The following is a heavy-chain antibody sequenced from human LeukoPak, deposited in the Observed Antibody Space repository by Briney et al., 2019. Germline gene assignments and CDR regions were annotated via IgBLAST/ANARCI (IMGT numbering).Heavy chain of an antibody. D-gene: IGHD1-26*01. CDR2: MNPNSGNT. CDR3: ARGLVGATTWGRPAKLTHRYMDV. CDR1: AYTFTCYD. Sequence: ASVTVSCRSSAYTFTCYDINLERQATGQGLEWMGWMNPNSGNTGYAQKFQVRVTMTRTTSISTAYMELSSMRSEDTAVYYCARGLVGATTWGRPAKLTHRYMDVWGKGTTVTVSS. V-gene: IGHV1-8*01. J-gene: IGHJ6*03.